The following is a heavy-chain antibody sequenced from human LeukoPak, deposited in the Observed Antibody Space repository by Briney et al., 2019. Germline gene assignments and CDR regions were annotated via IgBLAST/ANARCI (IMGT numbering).Heavy chain of an antibody. Sequence: SETLSLTCTVSGGSISSYYWSWIRQSPGKGLGWIGYIYYSGSTNYNPSLKSRVTISVDTSKNQFSLKLSSVTAADTAVYYCASWYQLPWANWFDPWGQGTLVTVSS. CDR2: IYYSGST. CDR1: GGSISSYY. D-gene: IGHD2-2*01. CDR3: ASWYQLPWANWFDP. V-gene: IGHV4-59*12. J-gene: IGHJ5*02.